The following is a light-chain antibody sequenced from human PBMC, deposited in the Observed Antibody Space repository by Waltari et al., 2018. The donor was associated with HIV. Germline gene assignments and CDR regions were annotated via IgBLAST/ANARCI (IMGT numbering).Light chain of an antibody. Sequence: QSALTQPASVSGSPGQSITISCTGTSSDVGGYNYVSWYQHHPGKAPKLLIYEVSNRPSGVSNRVSGSKSDNTASLTISGLQAEDEADYYCSSYTSDYTYVFGSGTEVTVL. V-gene: IGLV2-14*01. CDR2: EVS. CDR1: SSDVGGYNY. J-gene: IGLJ1*01. CDR3: SSYTSDYTYV.